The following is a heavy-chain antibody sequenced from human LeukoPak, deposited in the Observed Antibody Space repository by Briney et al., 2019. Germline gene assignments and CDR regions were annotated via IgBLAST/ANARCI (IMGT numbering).Heavy chain of an antibody. D-gene: IGHD4-23*01. CDR2: IIPIFGTA. CDR3: AREPTTVVTDNWFDP. CDR1: GGTFSSYA. Sequence: GASVKVSCKASGGTFSSYAISWVRQAPGQGLEWMGGIIPIFGTANYAQKFQGRVTITTDESTSTAYMELSSLRSEDTAVYYCAREPTTVVTDNWFDPWGQGTLVTVSS. J-gene: IGHJ5*02. V-gene: IGHV1-69*05.